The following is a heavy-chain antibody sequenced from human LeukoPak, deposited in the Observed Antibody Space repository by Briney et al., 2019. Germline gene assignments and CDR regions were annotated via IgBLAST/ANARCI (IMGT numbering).Heavy chain of an antibody. D-gene: IGHD3-10*01. Sequence: LAGGSLRLSCAASGFTFSSYEMNWVRQAPGKGLEWVSYISSSDSTIYYADSVKGRFTISRDNSKNTLFLQMNSLRAEDTAVYYCAKSRGSGSKMARGVNFDYWGQGTLVTVSS. CDR1: GFTFSSYE. CDR3: AKSRGSGSKMARGVNFDY. CDR2: ISSSDSTI. V-gene: IGHV3-48*03. J-gene: IGHJ4*02.